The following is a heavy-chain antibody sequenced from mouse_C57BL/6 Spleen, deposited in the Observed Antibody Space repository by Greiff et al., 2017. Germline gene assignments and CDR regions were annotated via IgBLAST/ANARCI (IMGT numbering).Heavy chain of an antibody. V-gene: IGHV1-22*01. CDR1: GYTFTDYN. J-gene: IGHJ3*01. CDR2: INPNNGGT. CDR3: AKDSSGLHSSFAY. D-gene: IGHD3-2*02. Sequence: EVQLQQSGPELVKPGASVKMSCKASGYTFTDYNMHWVKQSHGKSLEWIGYINPNNGGTSYNQKFKGKATLTVNKSSSTAYMELRSLTSEDSAVYYCAKDSSGLHSSFAYWGQGTLVTVSA.